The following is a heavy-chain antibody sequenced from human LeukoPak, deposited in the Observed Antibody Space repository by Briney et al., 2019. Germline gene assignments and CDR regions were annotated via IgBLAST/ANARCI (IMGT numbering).Heavy chain of an antibody. D-gene: IGHD1-26*01. Sequence: GGSLRLSCAASGFTVSNNYMTWVRQAPGKGLEWVSLIYSGGSTYYADSVKGRFTISRDNSKNTVYLQMNSLRAEDTAVYYCATGALTYSGSYYGGGLGAKDYWGQGTLVTVSS. CDR1: GFTVSNNY. CDR3: ATGALTYSGSYYGGGLGAKDY. V-gene: IGHV3-66*01. J-gene: IGHJ4*02. CDR2: IYSGGST.